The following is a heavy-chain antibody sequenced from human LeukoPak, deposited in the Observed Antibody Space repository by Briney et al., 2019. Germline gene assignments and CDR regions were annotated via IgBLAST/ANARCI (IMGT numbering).Heavy chain of an antibody. J-gene: IGHJ4*02. CDR3: AKALYDSWSGNYFDS. D-gene: IGHD3-3*01. V-gene: IGHV3-30*02. CDR1: GFTSSSFG. CDR2: IPFDGDTK. Sequence: GESLRLSCVASGFTSSSFGMHWVRQAPGKGLEWVAFIPFDGDTKYHADSVKGRFTISRDNSKNTVSLQMNSLRAEDTAVYYCAKALYDSWSGNYFDSWGQGTLVTVSS.